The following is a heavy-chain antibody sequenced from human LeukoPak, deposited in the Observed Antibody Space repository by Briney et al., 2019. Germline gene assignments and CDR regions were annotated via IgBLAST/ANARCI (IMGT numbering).Heavy chain of an antibody. CDR3: ARDRGGSGSYLGRYLNY. D-gene: IGHD3-10*01. CDR1: GYTLTELS. Sequence: ASVKVSCKVSGYTLTELSMHWVRQAPGKGLEWMGWINAGNGNTKYSQKFQGRVTITRDTSASTAYMELSSLRSEDTAVYYCARDRGGSGSYLGRYLNYWGQGTLVTVSS. CDR2: INAGNGNT. V-gene: IGHV1-3*01. J-gene: IGHJ4*02.